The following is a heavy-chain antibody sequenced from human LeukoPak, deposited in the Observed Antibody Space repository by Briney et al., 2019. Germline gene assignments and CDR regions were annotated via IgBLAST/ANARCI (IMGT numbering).Heavy chain of an antibody. V-gene: IGHV4-4*02. CDR2: IYHSGST. Sequence: SETLSLTCAVSGGSISSSDWWSWVRQPPGKGLEWIGEIYHSGSTYYNPSLKSRVTISVDTSKNQFSLKLSSVTAADTAVYYCAAGPPTTVTTPEYFDYWGQGTLVTVSS. J-gene: IGHJ4*02. D-gene: IGHD4-17*01. CDR3: AAGPPTTVTTPEYFDY. CDR1: GGSISSSDW.